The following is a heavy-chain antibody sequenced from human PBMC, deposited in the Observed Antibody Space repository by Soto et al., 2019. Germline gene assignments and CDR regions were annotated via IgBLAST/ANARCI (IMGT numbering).Heavy chain of an antibody. J-gene: IGHJ4*02. V-gene: IGHV3-30-3*01. Sequence: QVQLVESGGGVVQPGRSLRLSCAASGFTFSSYAMHWVRQAPGKGLEWVAVISYHGSNKYYADSVKGRFTISRDNSKNTLYLQMNSLRAEDTAVYYCARDRGNIANPIFDYWGQGTLVTVSS. D-gene: IGHD1-26*01. CDR1: GFTFSSYA. CDR3: ARDRGNIANPIFDY. CDR2: ISYHGSNK.